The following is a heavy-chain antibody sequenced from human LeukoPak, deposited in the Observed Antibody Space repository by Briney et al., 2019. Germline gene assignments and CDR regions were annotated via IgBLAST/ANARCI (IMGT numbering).Heavy chain of an antibody. CDR1: GYTFTSYG. D-gene: IGHD3-22*01. V-gene: IGHV1-18*01. CDR3: ARDLAYDSSGPIDY. Sequence: ASVKVSCKASGYTFTSYGISWVRQAPGQGLEWMGWISAYNGNKNYAQKLQGRVTMTTDTSTNTAYMELRSLKSDDTAVYYCARDLAYDSSGPIDYWGQGTLVTVSS. J-gene: IGHJ4*02. CDR2: ISAYNGNK.